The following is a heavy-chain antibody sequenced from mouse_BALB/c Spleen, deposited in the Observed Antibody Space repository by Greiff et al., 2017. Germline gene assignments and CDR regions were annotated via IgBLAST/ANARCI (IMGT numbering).Heavy chain of an antibody. Sequence: VQLQQSGAELARPGASVKLSCKASGYTFTSYWMQWVKQRPGQGLEWIGAIYPGDGDTRYTQKFKGKATLTADKSSSTAYMQLSSLASEDSAVYYCARGTARATYYYAMDYWGQGTSVTVSS. V-gene: IGHV1-87*01. D-gene: IGHD3-2*01. J-gene: IGHJ4*01. CDR2: IYPGDGDT. CDR1: GYTFTSYW. CDR3: ARGTARATYYYAMDY.